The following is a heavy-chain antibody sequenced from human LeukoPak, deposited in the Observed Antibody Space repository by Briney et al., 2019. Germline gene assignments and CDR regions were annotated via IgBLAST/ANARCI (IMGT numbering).Heavy chain of an antibody. V-gene: IGHV6-1*01. CDR3: AREGGFGYCYSSTSCYSWFDP. D-gene: IGHD2-2*01. CDR2: TYYRSKWYN. CDR1: GDSVSSNSAA. J-gene: IGHJ5*02. Sequence: SQTLSLTCGISGDSVSSNSAAWNWIRQSPSRGLEWLGRTYYRSKWYNDYAVSVKSRITINPDTSKNQFSLQLNSVTPEDTAMYYCAREGGFGYCYSSTSCYSWFDPWGQGTLVTVSS.